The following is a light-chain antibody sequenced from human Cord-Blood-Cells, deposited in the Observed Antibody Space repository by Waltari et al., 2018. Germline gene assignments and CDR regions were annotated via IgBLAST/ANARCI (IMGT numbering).Light chain of an antibody. J-gene: IGLJ2*01. V-gene: IGLV2-23*02. CDR2: EVS. Sequence: SSLTQPTSVSGSPGQSITISCTATKSDYERYNLVSWYQQHPGKAPKLMIYEVSKRPSGVSNLFSGSKSGNTASLTISGLQAEDEADYYCCSYAGSSTVVFGGGTKLTVL. CDR1: KSDYERYNL. CDR3: CSYAGSSTVV.